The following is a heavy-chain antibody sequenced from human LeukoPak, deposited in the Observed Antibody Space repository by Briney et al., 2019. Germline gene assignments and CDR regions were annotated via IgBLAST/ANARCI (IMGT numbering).Heavy chain of an antibody. D-gene: IGHD6-13*01. Sequence: GESLKISCKGSGYSFTSYWIGWVRQMPGKGLEWMGIIYPGDSDTGYSPSFQGQVTISADKSISTAYLQWSSLKASDTAMYYCARPVAAAYDAFDIWGQGTMVTVSS. V-gene: IGHV5-51*01. CDR1: GYSFTSYW. J-gene: IGHJ3*02. CDR2: IYPGDSDT. CDR3: ARPVAAAYDAFDI.